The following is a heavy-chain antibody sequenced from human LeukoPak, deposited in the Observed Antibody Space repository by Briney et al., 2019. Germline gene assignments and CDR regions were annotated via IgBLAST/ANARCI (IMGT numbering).Heavy chain of an antibody. J-gene: IGHJ4*02. CDR3: ARETCSSTSCPGGGGY. CDR1: GGSISSSSDY. CDR2: IYYSGST. V-gene: IGHV4-39*07. Sequence: LETLSLTCTVSGGSISSSSDYWGWIRQPPGKGLEWIGSIYYSGSTYYNPSLKSRVTISVDTSKNQFSLKLSSVTAADTAVYYCARETCSSTSCPGGGGYWGQGTLVTVSS. D-gene: IGHD2-2*01.